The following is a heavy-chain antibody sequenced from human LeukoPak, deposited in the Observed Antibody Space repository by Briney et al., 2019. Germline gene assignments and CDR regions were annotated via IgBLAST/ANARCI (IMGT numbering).Heavy chain of an antibody. J-gene: IGHJ4*02. V-gene: IGHV3-23*01. CDR1: GFTFSSYA. D-gene: IGHD6-19*01. CDR3: ATHSGWIPAQDY. CDR2: ISGSGGST. Sequence: GGSLRLSCAASGFTFSSYAMSWVRQAPGKGLEWVSAISGSGGSTYYADSVKGRFTISRDNSKNTLYLQMNSLRAEDTAVYYCATHSGWIPAQDYWGQGTLATVSS.